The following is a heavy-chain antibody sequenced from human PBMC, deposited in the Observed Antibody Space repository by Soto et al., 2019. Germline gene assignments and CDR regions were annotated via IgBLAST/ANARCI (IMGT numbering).Heavy chain of an antibody. J-gene: IGHJ5*02. CDR3: ARYHCIGNSCYRTNWLDP. V-gene: IGHV1-2*02. CDR1: GSTFSGYY. Sequence: ASVKVSCKASGSTFSGYYLHWLRQAPAVGLVWLGWMNPESGDSQYGETFQGRVTMTRDTSSATVHMELSGLRPDDTGRYYCARYHCIGNSCYRTNWLDPWGQGTLVTVSS. D-gene: IGHD2-2*01. CDR2: MNPESGDS.